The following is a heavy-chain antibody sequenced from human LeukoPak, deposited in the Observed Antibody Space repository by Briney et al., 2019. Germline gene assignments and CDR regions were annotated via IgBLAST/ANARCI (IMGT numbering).Heavy chain of an antibody. CDR3: ARVGVGATPPYYFDY. V-gene: IGHV1-18*01. CDR1: GYTFTSYG. Sequence: ASVKVSCKASGYTFTSYGISWVRQAPGQGLEWMGWISTYNGNTNYAQNLRGRVTMTTDTATSTAYMELRSLRSDDTAVYYCARVGVGATPPYYFDYWGQGTQVTVSS. D-gene: IGHD1-26*01. J-gene: IGHJ4*02. CDR2: ISTYNGNT.